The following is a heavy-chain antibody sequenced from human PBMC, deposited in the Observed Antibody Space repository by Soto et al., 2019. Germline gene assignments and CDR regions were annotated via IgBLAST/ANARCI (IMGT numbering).Heavy chain of an antibody. CDR2: IYPGDSDT. D-gene: IGHD3-3*01. J-gene: IGHJ6*02. CDR3: ARRPRFLEWSNYYGMDV. CDR1: GYSFTSYW. V-gene: IGHV5-51*01. Sequence: GESLKISCKGSGYSFTSYWIGWVRQMPGKGLEWMGIIYPGDSDTRYSPSFQGQVTISADKSISTAYLQWISLKASDTAMYYCARRPRFLEWSNYYGMDVWGQGTTVTVSS.